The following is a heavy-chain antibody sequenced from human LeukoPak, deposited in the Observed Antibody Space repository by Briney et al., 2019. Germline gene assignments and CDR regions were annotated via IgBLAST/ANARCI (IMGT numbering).Heavy chain of an antibody. CDR2: ISGSGGST. Sequence: PGGSLRLSCAASGFTFSSYAMSWVRQAPGKGLEWVSAISGSGGSTYYADSVKGRFTISRDNSKNTLYLQMNSLRADDTAVYYCAHPRDFWSGYHYYFDYWGQGTLVTVSS. CDR3: AHPRDFWSGYHYYFDY. D-gene: IGHD3-3*01. V-gene: IGHV3-23*01. J-gene: IGHJ4*02. CDR1: GFTFSSYA.